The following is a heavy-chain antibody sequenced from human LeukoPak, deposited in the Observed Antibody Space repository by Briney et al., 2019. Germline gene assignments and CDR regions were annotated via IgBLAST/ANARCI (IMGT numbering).Heavy chain of an antibody. J-gene: IGHJ6*03. Sequence: GASVKVSCKASGGTFSSYAISWVRQAPGQGLEWMGRIIPILGIANYAQKFQGRVTITADKSTSTAYMELSSLRSEDTAVYYCARVLSGGTYYFYYYMDVWGKGTTVTVSS. CDR2: IIPILGIA. CDR3: ARVLSGGTYYFYYYMDV. V-gene: IGHV1-69*04. D-gene: IGHD3-10*01. CDR1: GGTFSSYA.